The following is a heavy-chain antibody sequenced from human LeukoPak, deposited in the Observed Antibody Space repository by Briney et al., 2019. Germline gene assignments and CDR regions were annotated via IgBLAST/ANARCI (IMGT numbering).Heavy chain of an antibody. CDR3: ARDLSPARPFDY. J-gene: IGHJ4*02. CDR1: GFTFSSYS. V-gene: IGHV3-21*01. Sequence: GGSLRLSCAASGFTFSSYSMNWVRQAPGKGLEWVSSISSSSSYIYYADSVKGRFTISRDNAKNSLYLQMNSLRAEDTAVYYCARDLSPARPFDYRGQGTLVTVSS. CDR2: ISSSSSYI. D-gene: IGHD6-6*01.